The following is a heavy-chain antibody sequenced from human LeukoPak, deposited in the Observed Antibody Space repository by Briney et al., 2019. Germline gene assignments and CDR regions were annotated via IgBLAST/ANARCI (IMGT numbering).Heavy chain of an antibody. CDR2: ISYTGIT. V-gene: IGHV4-39*07. D-gene: IGHD4-23*01. CDR1: GGYISSSSYY. J-gene: IGHJ4*02. CDR3: ARVKAVVTPWVFDY. Sequence: SETLSLTCTVSGGYISSSSYYWGWIRQPPGKGLAWIGSISYTGITNYKPSLKSRVTISVETSKNQFSLKLSSVTAADTAVYFCARVKAVVTPWVFDYWGQGILVTVSS.